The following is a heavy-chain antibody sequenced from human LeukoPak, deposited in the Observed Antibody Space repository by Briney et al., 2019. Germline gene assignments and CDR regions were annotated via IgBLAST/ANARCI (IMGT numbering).Heavy chain of an antibody. J-gene: IGHJ4*02. CDR1: GFTFSSYA. CDR3: AKFVRSSGLSQNDY. V-gene: IGHV3-23*01. D-gene: IGHD3-22*01. Sequence: GGSLRHSCAASGFTFSSYAMSWVRQAPGKGLEWVSAISGSGGSTYYADSVKGRFTISRDNSKNTLYLQMNSLRAEDTAVYYCAKFVRSSGLSQNDYWGQGTLVTVSS. CDR2: ISGSGGST.